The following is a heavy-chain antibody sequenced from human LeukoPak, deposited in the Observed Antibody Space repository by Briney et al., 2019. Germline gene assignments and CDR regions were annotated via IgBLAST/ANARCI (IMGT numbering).Heavy chain of an antibody. CDR2: INPNSGGT. Sequence: ASVKVSCTASGYTFTGYYMHWVRQAPGQGLEWMGWINPNSGGTNYAQKFQGRVTMTRDTSISTAYMELSRLRSDDTAVYYCARSPYYYYYGMDVWGQGTTVTVSS. CDR1: GYTFTGYY. J-gene: IGHJ6*02. CDR3: ARSPYYYYYGMDV. V-gene: IGHV1-2*02.